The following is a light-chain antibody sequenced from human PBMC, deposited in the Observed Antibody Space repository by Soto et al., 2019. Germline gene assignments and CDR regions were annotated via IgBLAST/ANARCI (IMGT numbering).Light chain of an antibody. V-gene: IGKV1-6*01. CDR3: LQDDSYPLT. J-gene: IGKJ4*01. CDR2: GAS. Sequence: AIQMTQSPSSLSASVGDRVTITCRASQAIRNDLGWYQQKPGKAPKLLIYGASTLQSGVPSRFSGSASGTDFTLTISSLHPEDFATYDCLQDDSYPLTFGGGTKVEIK. CDR1: QAIRND.